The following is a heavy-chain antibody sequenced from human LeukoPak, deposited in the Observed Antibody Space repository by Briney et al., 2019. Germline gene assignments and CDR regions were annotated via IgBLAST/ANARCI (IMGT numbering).Heavy chain of an antibody. V-gene: IGHV1-2*02. Sequence: ASVKVSFRGSGYTFTDYYMHWVRQAPGQGLEWMGRINPHNTGTNFAQKFQGRVTMTRDTSISTAYMELSSLRSDDTAVYYCARASGYDSSGYWKDYWGQGTLVTVSS. J-gene: IGHJ4*02. D-gene: IGHD3-22*01. CDR1: GYTFTDYY. CDR3: ARASGYDSSGYWKDY. CDR2: INPHNTGT.